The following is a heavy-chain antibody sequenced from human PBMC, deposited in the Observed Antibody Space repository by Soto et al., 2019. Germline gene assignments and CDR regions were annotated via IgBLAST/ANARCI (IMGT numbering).Heavy chain of an antibody. D-gene: IGHD2-2*01. CDR2: INHSGST. CDR3: ARLGGYCSSSSTSCYGFYAMDV. Sequence: SETLSLTCAVYGGSFSGYYWSWIRQPPGKGLEWIGEINHSGSTNYNPSLKSRVTILIDASKNQFSLRVTSVTVADTALYYCARLGGYCSSSSTSCYGFYAMDVWGQGTTVT. J-gene: IGHJ6*02. V-gene: IGHV4-34*01. CDR1: GGSFSGYY.